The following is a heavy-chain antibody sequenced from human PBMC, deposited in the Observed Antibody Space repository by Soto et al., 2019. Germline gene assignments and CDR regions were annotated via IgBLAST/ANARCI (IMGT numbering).Heavy chain of an antibody. CDR3: ASRVKHGEGAFDI. CDR2: IYYSGST. CDR1: GGSISSSSYY. J-gene: IGHJ3*02. V-gene: IGHV4-39*01. Sequence: SETLSLTCTVSGGSISSSSYYWGWIRQPPGKGLEWIGSIYYSGSTSYNPSLKSRVTISVDTSKNQFPLKRSSVTAADTAVYYCASRVKHGEGAFDIWGQGTMVTVSS. D-gene: IGHD3-10*01.